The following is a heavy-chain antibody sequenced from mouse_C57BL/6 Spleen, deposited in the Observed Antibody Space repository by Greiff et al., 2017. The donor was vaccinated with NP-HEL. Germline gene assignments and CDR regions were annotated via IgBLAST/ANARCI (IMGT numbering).Heavy chain of an antibody. Sequence: EVQRVESGGDLVKPGGSLKLSCAASGFTFSSYGMSWVRQTPDKRLEWVATISSGGSYTYYPDSVKGRFTISRDNAKNTLYLQMSSLKSEDTAMYYCARLDGSSYDWFAYWGQGTLVTVSA. J-gene: IGHJ3*01. CDR1: GFTFSSYG. D-gene: IGHD1-1*01. CDR3: ARLDGSSYDWFAY. CDR2: ISSGGSYT. V-gene: IGHV5-6*01.